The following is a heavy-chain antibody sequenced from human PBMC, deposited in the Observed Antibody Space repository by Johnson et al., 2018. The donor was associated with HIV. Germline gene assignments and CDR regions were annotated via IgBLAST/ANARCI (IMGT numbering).Heavy chain of an antibody. CDR1: GFTFSSYW. D-gene: IGHD3-16*01. Sequence: VQLVESGGGLVQPGGSLRLSCAASGFTFSSYWMHWVRQAPGKGLVWVSRINSDGSSTSYADSVKGRFTIPRDNAKNTRYLQMNSLRAEDTAVYYCARGSGGSHTGDAFDIWGQGTMVTVSS. CDR2: INSDGSST. J-gene: IGHJ3*02. V-gene: IGHV3-74*01. CDR3: ARGSGGSHTGDAFDI.